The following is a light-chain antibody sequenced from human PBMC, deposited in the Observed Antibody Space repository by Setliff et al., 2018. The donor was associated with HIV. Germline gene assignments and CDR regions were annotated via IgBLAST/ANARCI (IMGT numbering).Light chain of an antibody. CDR1: SSDVGGYSY. Sequence: QSALTQPASVSGSPGQSITISCTGTSSDVGGYSYVSWYQQHPGKAPKLIIYEVRNRPSGVSNRFSGSKSGNTASLTISGLQAEGGADYYCSSYASSNTLPFGTGTKSPS. CDR2: EVR. V-gene: IGLV2-14*01. CDR3: SSYASSNTLP. J-gene: IGLJ1*01.